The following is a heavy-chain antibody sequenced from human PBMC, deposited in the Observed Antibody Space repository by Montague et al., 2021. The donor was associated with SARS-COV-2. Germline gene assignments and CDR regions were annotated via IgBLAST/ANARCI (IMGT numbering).Heavy chain of an antibody. CDR3: AKDQGDCSSSRCFRGWTYYYYGMDV. J-gene: IGHJ6*02. V-gene: IGHV3-30*18. Sequence: YRRLSCAASGFPSSSYGIHWVRQAPGKGLEWVAVISYDGSNKHYADSVKGRFTISRDNSKNTLYLQMNSLRAEDTAVYYCAKDQGDCSSSRCFRGWTYYYYGMDVWGQGTTVTVSS. CDR2: ISYDGSNK. CDR1: GFPSSSYG. D-gene: IGHD2-2*01.